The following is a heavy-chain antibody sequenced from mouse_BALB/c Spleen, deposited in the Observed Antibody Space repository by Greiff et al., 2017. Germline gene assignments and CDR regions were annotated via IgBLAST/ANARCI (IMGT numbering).Heavy chain of an antibody. J-gene: IGHJ3*01. CDR3: ARGQAWFAY. D-gene: IGHD6-1*01. Sequence: EVQGVESGPGLVKPSQSLSLTCTVTGYSITSDYAWNWIRQFPGNKLEWMGYISYSGSTSYNPSLKSRISITRDTSKNQFFLQLNSVTTEDTATYYCARGQAWFAYWGQGTLVTVSA. V-gene: IGHV3-2*02. CDR2: ISYSGST. CDR1: GYSITSDYA.